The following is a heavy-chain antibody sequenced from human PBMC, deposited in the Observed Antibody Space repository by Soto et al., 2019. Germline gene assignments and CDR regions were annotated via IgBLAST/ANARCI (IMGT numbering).Heavy chain of an antibody. CDR2: ISSSSSYI. D-gene: IGHD3-22*01. Sequence: GSLRLSCAASGFTFSSYSMNWVRQAPGKGLEWVSSISSSSSYIYYADSVKGRFTISRDNAKNSLYLQMNSLRAEDTDVYYCARVYQYYYHSSGYPWAFDIWGQGTMVTVSS. J-gene: IGHJ3*02. V-gene: IGHV3-21*01. CDR1: GFTFSSYS. CDR3: ARVYQYYYHSSGYPWAFDI.